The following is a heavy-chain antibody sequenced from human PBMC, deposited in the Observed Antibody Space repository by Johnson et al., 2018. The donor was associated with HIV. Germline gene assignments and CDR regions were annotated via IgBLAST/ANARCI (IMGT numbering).Heavy chain of an antibody. D-gene: IGHD3-22*01. V-gene: IGHV3-20*04. CDR3: ARQHNYDSSGQGGGLDI. CDR1: GFTFDDYG. CDR2: IDWNGGRQ. J-gene: IGHJ3*02. Sequence: EVQLLESGGGVVRPGGSLRVSCAASGFTFDDYGMSWVRQAPGKGLEWVSGIDWNGGRQGYVDSVKGRFTLSRDNAKNSLYLERNSLRAEDTALYYCARQHNYDSSGQGGGLDIWGQGTMVTVSS.